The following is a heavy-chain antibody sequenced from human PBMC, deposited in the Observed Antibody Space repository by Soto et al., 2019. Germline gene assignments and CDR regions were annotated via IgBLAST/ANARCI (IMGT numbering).Heavy chain of an antibody. CDR3: ATGVIWIGYFTVDS. D-gene: IGHD3-3*01. V-gene: IGHV1-69*01. J-gene: IGHJ4*02. Sequence: QVQLVQSGAEVKKPGSSVKFSCKASGGSFGNSAINWVRQTLGQGLEWLGGFIPVYRTLNYAQKFQGRVTITADESTGTAYMTLSSLASDDTAVYYCATGVIWIGYFTVDSWGQGTRVTVSS. CDR1: GGSFGNSA. CDR2: FIPVYRTL.